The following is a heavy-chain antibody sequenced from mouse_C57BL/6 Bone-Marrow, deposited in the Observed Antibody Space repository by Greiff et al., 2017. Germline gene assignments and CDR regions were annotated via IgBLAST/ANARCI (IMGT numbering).Heavy chain of an antibody. V-gene: IGHV5-6*01. Sequence: EVKLMESGGDLVKPGGSLKLSCAASGFTFSSYGMSWVRQTPDKRLEWVATLSSGGSYTYYPDSVKGRFTISRDNAKNTLYLQMSSLKSEDTAMYYCATTVLAGAMDYWGQGTSVTVSS. CDR1: GFTFSSYG. CDR3: ATTVLAGAMDY. CDR2: LSSGGSYT. D-gene: IGHD4-1*01. J-gene: IGHJ4*01.